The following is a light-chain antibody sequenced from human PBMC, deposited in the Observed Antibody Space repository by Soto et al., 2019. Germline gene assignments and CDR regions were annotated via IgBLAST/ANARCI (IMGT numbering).Light chain of an antibody. CDR3: QQYNNWPQT. CDR1: QSVSSN. Sequence: EIVMTQSPATLSVSPGERATLSCRASQSVSSNLAWYQQKPGQAPRLLIYGASTRATGIPARFSGSRSGTEFTITISSLQSEDFAVYYCQQYNNWPQTFGHGTKVEIK. CDR2: GAS. J-gene: IGKJ1*01. V-gene: IGKV3-15*01.